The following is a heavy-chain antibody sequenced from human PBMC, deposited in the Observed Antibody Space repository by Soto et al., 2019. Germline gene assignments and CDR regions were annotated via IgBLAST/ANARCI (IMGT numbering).Heavy chain of an antibody. J-gene: IGHJ4*02. D-gene: IGHD3-10*01. V-gene: IGHV3-7*01. CDR3: VKDNRGSY. CDR1: GFTFSTCW. Sequence: GGSLRLSCAASGFTFSTCWMMWVRQAPGKGLEWVANINQDGSEIYFLDFVKGLFTISRDNAKNSLFLKLNSLRAEDTAVYYCVKDNRGSYWGQGTLVTVSS. CDR2: INQDGSEI.